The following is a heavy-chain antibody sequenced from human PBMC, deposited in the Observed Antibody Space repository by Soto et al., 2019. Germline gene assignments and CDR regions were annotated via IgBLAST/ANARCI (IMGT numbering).Heavy chain of an antibody. J-gene: IGHJ3*02. V-gene: IGHV1-18*01. CDR3: ARGPPYIVVVVAATPLAFDI. D-gene: IGHD2-15*01. CDR1: GYTFTSYD. CDR2: IGAYNGNT. Sequence: ASVKVSCKASGYTFTSYDINWVRQAPGQGLEWMGWIGAYNGNTNYAQKLQGRVTMTTDTSTSTAYMEPRSLRSDDTAVYYCARGPPYIVVVVAATPLAFDIWGQGTMVTVSS.